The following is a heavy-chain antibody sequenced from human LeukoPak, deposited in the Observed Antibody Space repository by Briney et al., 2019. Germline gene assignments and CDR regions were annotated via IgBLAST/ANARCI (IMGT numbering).Heavy chain of an antibody. V-gene: IGHV3-23*01. Sequence: QPGGSLRLSCAASGFTFSTYAMNWVRQAPGKGLEWVSGVSGSASSTYYADSVKGRFTISRDNSKNTLYLQMNSLRVEDTAVYFCAKRWWRWYYFDYWGQGTLVTVSS. D-gene: IGHD4-23*01. CDR2: VSGSASST. CDR3: AKRWWRWYYFDY. CDR1: GFTFSTYA. J-gene: IGHJ4*02.